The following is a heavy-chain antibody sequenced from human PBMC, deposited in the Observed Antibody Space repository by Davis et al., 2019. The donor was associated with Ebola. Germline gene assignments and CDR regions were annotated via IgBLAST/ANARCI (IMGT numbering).Heavy chain of an antibody. J-gene: IGHJ5*02. CDR1: GYSFSSYG. D-gene: IGHD6-13*01. Sequence: AASVKVSCKASGYSFSSYGISWVRQAPGQGLEWMGWISGYNGNTNYAQKLQGRVTMTTDTSTSTAYMELRSLRSDDTAVYYCARAIAAPNWFDPWGQGTLVTVSS. CDR3: ARAIAAPNWFDP. V-gene: IGHV1-18*01. CDR2: ISGYNGNT.